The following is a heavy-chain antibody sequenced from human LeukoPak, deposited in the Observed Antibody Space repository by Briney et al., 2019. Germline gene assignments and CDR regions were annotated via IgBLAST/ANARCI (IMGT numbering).Heavy chain of an antibody. CDR3: AREYGDFDY. J-gene: IGHJ4*02. D-gene: IGHD4-17*01. V-gene: IGHV4-4*07. Sequence: SETLSLTCTVSSGSINNYYWSWIRQPAGKGLEWIGRINASGRTNYNPSLKSRVTMSVDTSKNQFSLKVNSVTAADTAVYYCAREYGDFDYWGQGTLVTVSS. CDR1: SGSINNYY. CDR2: INASGRT.